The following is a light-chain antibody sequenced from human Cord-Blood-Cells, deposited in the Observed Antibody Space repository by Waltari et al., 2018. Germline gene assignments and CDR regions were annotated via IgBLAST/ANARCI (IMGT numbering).Light chain of an antibody. Sequence: DIQMTQSPSSLSASVGDRVTITCRASPSISSYLNWYQQKPGKAPKLLIYAASSLQSGVPSRFSGSGSVTDFTLTISSLQPEDFATYYCQQSYSTPRTFGQGTKVEIK. CDR2: AAS. V-gene: IGKV1-39*01. CDR3: QQSYSTPRT. CDR1: PSISSY. J-gene: IGKJ1*01.